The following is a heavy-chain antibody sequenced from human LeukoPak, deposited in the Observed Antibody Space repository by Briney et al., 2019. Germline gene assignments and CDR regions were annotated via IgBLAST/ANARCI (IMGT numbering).Heavy chain of an antibody. CDR2: ISSGGSTT. J-gene: IGHJ4*02. V-gene: IGHV3-48*04. CDR1: GITFRNFS. Sequence: GSLRLFCGASGITFRNFSMDWVRQASGKGLEWVSYISSGGSTTYYAGSVKGRFTVSRDNAKNSLYLQMNSLRAEDTAVYYCARDRMGYDYWGQGTLVTVSS. D-gene: IGHD1-26*01. CDR3: ARDRMGYDY.